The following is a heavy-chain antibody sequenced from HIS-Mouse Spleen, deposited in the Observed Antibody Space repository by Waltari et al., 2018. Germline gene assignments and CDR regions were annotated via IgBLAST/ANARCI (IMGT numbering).Heavy chain of an antibody. Sequence: YQRRSTYYNPSLKSRVTISVDTSKNQFSLKLSSVTAADTAVYYCARDSAGTFDYWGQGTLVTVSS. D-gene: IGHD1-26*01. J-gene: IGHJ4*02. V-gene: IGHV4-30-2*04. CDR3: ARDSAGTFDY. CDR2: YQRRST.